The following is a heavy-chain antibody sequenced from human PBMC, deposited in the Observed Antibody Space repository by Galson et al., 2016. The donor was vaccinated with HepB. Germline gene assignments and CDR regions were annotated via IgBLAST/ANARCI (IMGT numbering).Heavy chain of an antibody. CDR3: VKGPPAYHYYGMDV. J-gene: IGHJ6*02. CDR2: TQYRSKWES. Sequence: CAISGDSVSNSTAAWHWIRQSPSRGLEWLARTQYRSKWESHYADSVRSRVTVIPDTSKNLLTLQVNSVSPEDTAVYYCVKGPPAYHYYGMDVWGQGTPVTVSS. V-gene: IGHV6-1*01. CDR1: GDSVSNSTAA.